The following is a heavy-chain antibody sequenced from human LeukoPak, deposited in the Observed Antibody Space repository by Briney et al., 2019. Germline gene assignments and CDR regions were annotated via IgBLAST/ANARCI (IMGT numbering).Heavy chain of an antibody. CDR1: SGSFSNYY. CDR3: AREDSSGYYGY. V-gene: IGHV4-4*07. Sequence: SETLSLTCTVSSGSFSNYYWSWIRQPGGKGLEWIGRIYTSGSTNYNPSLKSRVTMSVDTSKNQFSLKLSSVTAADTAVYYCAREDSSGYYGYWGQGTLFTVSS. CDR2: IYTSGST. D-gene: IGHD3-22*01. J-gene: IGHJ4*02.